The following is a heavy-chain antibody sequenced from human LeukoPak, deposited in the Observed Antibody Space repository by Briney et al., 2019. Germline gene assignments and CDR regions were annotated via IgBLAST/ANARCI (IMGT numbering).Heavy chain of an antibody. D-gene: IGHD6-19*01. CDR3: ARDKSGYSSGWYVFGWFDP. Sequence: SETLSLTCNVSGYSISSSYYWGWIRQPPGKGLEWIGSIYYSGSTYYNPSLKSRVTISVDTSKNQFSLKLSSVTAADTAVYYCARDKSGYSSGWYVFGWFDPWGQGTLVTVSS. V-gene: IGHV4-38-2*02. CDR2: IYYSGST. CDR1: GYSISSSYY. J-gene: IGHJ5*02.